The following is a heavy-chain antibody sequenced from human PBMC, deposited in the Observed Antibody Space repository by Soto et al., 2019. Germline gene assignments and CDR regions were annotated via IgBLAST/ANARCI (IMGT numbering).Heavy chain of an antibody. J-gene: IGHJ3*02. Sequence: GGSLRLSCAASGFTFSSYSMNWVRQAPGKGLEWVSSISSSSYIYYADSVKGRFTISRDNAKNSLYLQMNSLRAEDTAVYYCARDRRIAVAAFDIWGQGTMVTVSS. CDR2: ISSSSYI. D-gene: IGHD6-19*01. CDR3: ARDRRIAVAAFDI. V-gene: IGHV3-21*01. CDR1: GFTFSSYS.